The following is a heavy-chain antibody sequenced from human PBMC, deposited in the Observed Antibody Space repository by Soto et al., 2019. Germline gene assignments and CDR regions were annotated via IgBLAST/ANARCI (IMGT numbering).Heavy chain of an antibody. CDR2: IIPIFGTA. Sequence: GASVKVSCKASGGTFSSYAISWVRQAPGQGLEWMGGIIPIFGTANYAQKFQGRVTITADESTSTAYMELSSLRAEDTAVYYCAKGYLSSSSLSPFDYWGQGTLVTVSS. D-gene: IGHD6-13*01. CDR1: GGTFSSYA. J-gene: IGHJ4*02. V-gene: IGHV1-69*13. CDR3: AKGYLSSSSLSPFDY.